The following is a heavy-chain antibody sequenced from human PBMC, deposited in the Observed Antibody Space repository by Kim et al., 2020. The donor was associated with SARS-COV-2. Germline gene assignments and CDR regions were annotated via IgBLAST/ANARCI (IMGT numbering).Heavy chain of an antibody. CDR1: GGTFSSYA. V-gene: IGHV1-69*13. CDR3: ARPLVPAARGEYYYYYYGMDV. CDR2: IIPIFGTA. D-gene: IGHD2-2*01. J-gene: IGHJ6*02. Sequence: SVKVSCKASGGTFSSYAISWVRQAPGQGLEWMGGIIPIFGTANYAQKFQGRVTITADESTSTAYMELSSLRSEDTAVYYCARPLVPAARGEYYYYYYGMDVWGQGTTVTVSS.